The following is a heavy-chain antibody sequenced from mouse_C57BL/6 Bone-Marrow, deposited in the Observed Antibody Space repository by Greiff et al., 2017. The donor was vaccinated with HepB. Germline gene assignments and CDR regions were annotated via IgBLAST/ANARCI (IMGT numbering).Heavy chain of an antibody. D-gene: IGHD2-4*01. CDR3: ARVGPIYYDYGYYYAMDY. Sequence: VKLMESGPELVKPGASVKLSCKASGYTFTSYDINWVKQRPGQGLEWIGWIYPRDGSTKYNEKFKGKATLTVDTSSSTAYMELHSLTSEDSAVYFCARVGPIYYDYGYYYAMDYWGQGTSVTVSS. CDR1: GYTFTSYD. V-gene: IGHV1-85*01. J-gene: IGHJ4*01. CDR2: IYPRDGST.